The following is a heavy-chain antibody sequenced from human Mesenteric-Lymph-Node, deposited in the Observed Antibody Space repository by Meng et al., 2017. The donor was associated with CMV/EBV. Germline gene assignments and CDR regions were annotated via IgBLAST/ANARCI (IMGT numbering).Heavy chain of an antibody. D-gene: IGHD2-15*01. CDR3: ARHPPGGDYYYGMDV. CDR1: GFTFDDYG. CDR2: INWNGGST. J-gene: IGHJ6*02. Sequence: GESLKISCAASGFTFDDYGMSWVRQAPGKGLEWVSGINWNGGSTGYADSVKGRFTISRDNSKNTLFLQMNNLAAEDTAMYYCARHPPGGDYYYGMDVWGQGTTVTVSS. V-gene: IGHV3-20*04.